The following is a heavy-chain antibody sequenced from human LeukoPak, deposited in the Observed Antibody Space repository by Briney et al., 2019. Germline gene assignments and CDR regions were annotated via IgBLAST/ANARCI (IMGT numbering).Heavy chain of an antibody. CDR2: INHSGST. V-gene: IGHV4-34*01. CDR3: ARSPPNDYRRTYYYYYYMDV. Sequence: SETLSLTCAVYGGSFSGYYWSWIRQPPGKGLEWIGEINHSGSTNYNPSLKSRVTISVDTSKNQFSLKLSSVTAADTAVYYCARSPPNDYRRTYYYYYYMDVWGKGTTVTVSS. D-gene: IGHD4-11*01. CDR1: GGSFSGYY. J-gene: IGHJ6*03.